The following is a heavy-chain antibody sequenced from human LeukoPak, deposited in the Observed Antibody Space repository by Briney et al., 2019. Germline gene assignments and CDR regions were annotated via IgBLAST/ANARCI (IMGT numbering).Heavy chain of an antibody. D-gene: IGHD2-2*01. J-gene: IGHJ3*02. Sequence: SETLSLTCTVSGGSISGYYWSWIRQPPGKGLEYIAYISYSGSTNYNPSLKSRVTISVDTSKNQFSLKLSSVTAADTAVYYCARGPPTGDIVVVPTAPLAFDIWGQGTMVTVSS. CDR2: ISYSGST. V-gene: IGHV4-59*01. CDR1: GGSISGYY. CDR3: ARGPPTGDIVVVPTAPLAFDI.